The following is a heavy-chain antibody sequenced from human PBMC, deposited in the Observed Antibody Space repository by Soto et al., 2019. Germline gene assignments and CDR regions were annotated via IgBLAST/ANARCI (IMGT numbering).Heavy chain of an antibody. J-gene: IGHJ3*01. V-gene: IGHV4-30-4*01. CDR3: ARVRHINAFDL. CDR2: IYYSGST. D-gene: IGHD1-20*01. CDR1: GGSISSGDYY. Sequence: TLSLTCTVSGGSISSGDYYWSSIRQPPGKGLEWIGYIYYSGSTYYNPSLKSRVTISVDTSKNQFSLKLSHVTAADTAVYYCARVRHINAFDLWGQGTMVTVSS.